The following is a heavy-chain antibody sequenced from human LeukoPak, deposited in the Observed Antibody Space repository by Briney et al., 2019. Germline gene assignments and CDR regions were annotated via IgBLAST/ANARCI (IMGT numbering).Heavy chain of an antibody. CDR2: IIPIFGTA. D-gene: IGHD3-10*01. Sequence: SVKVSCKASGGTFSSYAISWVRQAPGQGLEWMGGIIPIFGTANYAQKFQGRVTITADKSPSTAYLELSSLRSEDTAVYYCASYYYGSGSYYNDYYGMDVWGKGTTVTVSS. CDR3: ASYYYGSGSYYNDYYGMDV. V-gene: IGHV1-69*06. CDR1: GGTFSSYA. J-gene: IGHJ6*04.